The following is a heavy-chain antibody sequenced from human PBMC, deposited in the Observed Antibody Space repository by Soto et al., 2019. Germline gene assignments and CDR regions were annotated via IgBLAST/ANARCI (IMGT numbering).Heavy chain of an antibody. CDR3: AAYSHKGY. Sequence: EEQLVESGGDLVQPGGSLRLSCAASGFTVSNNYMSWVRQAPGKGLEWVSPIYSGGSTYYADSVKGRFTISRDSSKNTLYLQMNSLRAEDTAMYYCAAYSHKGYWGQGTLVTVSS. D-gene: IGHD3-16*01. V-gene: IGHV3-66*01. CDR2: IYSGGST. CDR1: GFTVSNNY. J-gene: IGHJ4*02.